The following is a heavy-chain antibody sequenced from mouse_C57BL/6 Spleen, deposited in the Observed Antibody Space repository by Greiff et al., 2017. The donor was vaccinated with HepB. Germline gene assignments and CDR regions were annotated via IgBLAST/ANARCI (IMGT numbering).Heavy chain of an antibody. CDR2: ISDGGSYT. V-gene: IGHV5-4*01. J-gene: IGHJ3*01. CDR3: ARSDYFSWFAY. CDR1: GFTFSSYA. Sequence: EVQLVESGGGLVKPGGSLKLSCAASGFTFSSYAMSWVRQTPEKRLEWVATISDGGSYTYYPDNVKGRFTISRDNAKNNLYLQMSHLKSEDTAMYYCARSDYFSWFAYWGQGTLVTVSA. D-gene: IGHD2-13*01.